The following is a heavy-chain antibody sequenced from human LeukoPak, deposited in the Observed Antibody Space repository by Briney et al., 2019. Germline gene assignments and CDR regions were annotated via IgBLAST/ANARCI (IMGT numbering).Heavy chain of an antibody. Sequence: ASVKVSCKVSGYTLTELSMHWVRQAPGKGLEWMGGFDPEDGETIYAQKFQGRVTMTEDTSTDTAYMELSSLRSEDTAVYYCATGYDSSGSLSYYFDCWGQGTLVTVSS. CDR1: GYTLTELS. CDR3: ATGYDSSGSLSYYFDC. J-gene: IGHJ4*02. CDR2: FDPEDGET. V-gene: IGHV1-24*01. D-gene: IGHD3-22*01.